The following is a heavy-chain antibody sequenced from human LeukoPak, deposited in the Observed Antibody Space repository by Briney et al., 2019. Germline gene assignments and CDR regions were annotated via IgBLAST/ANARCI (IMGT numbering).Heavy chain of an antibody. CDR3: ANGDTAMLFFDY. CDR2: IYTGGST. J-gene: IGHJ4*02. D-gene: IGHD5-18*01. Sequence: GGSLRPSCAASGFIVSSNYMNWVRQAPGKGLEWVSVIYTGGSTNYADSVKGRFTISRDTSKNTLYLQMNSLRAEDTAVYYCANGDTAMLFFDYWGQGTLVTVSS. V-gene: IGHV3-66*01. CDR1: GFIVSSNY.